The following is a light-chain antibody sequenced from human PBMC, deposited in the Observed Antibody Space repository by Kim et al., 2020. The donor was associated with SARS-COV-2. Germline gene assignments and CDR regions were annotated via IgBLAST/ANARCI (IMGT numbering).Light chain of an antibody. Sequence: GQSVTISCTGTSRDVGGYDYVSWYQQRPGEAPKLMIYEVHRRPAGVPSRFSGSKSGNMASLTVSGLQPEDEADYHCSSYAGSNTWVFGGGTRLTVL. J-gene: IGLJ3*02. CDR2: EVH. CDR1: SRDVGGYDY. CDR3: SSYAGSNTWV. V-gene: IGLV2-8*01.